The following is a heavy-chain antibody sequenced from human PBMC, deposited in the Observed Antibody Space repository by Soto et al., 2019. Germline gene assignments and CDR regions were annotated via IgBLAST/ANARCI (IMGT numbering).Heavy chain of an antibody. Sequence: EVQLLESGGGLVQPGGSLRLSCAASGFTFNTYVMNWVRQAPGKGMEWVSTISYSADKTHYADSVKGRFTISRDNSRDTLFLQKNSLRADDADVYYCARIARTATTTWGAVDVWVQGTMVTVSA. CDR1: GFTFNTYV. D-gene: IGHD1-7*01. CDR3: ARIARTATTTWGAVDV. J-gene: IGHJ3*01. V-gene: IGHV3-23*01. CDR2: ISYSADKT.